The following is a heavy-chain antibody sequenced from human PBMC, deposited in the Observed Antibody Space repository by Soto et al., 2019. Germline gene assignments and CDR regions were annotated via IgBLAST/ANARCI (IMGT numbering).Heavy chain of an antibody. J-gene: IGHJ4*02. V-gene: IGHV4-39*01. Sequence: QLQLQESGPGLVKPSETLSLTCTVSGGSISSSSYYWGWIRQPPGKGLEWIGSIYYSGSTYYNPSPESRVTISVDTSKNQFSLKLSSVTAADTAVYYCARLGLVRGVIIGADYWGQGTLVTVSS. CDR2: IYYSGST. CDR3: ARLGLVRGVIIGADY. CDR1: GGSISSSSYY. D-gene: IGHD3-10*01.